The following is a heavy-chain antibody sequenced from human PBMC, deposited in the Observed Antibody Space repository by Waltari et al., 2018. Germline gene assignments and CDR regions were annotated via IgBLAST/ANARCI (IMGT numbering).Heavy chain of an antibody. CDR2: INHSGST. CDR1: GGSFSGYY. J-gene: IGHJ5*02. V-gene: IGHV4-34*01. Sequence: QVQLQQWGAGLLKPSETLSLTCAVYGGSFSGYYWSWIRQPPGKGLEWIGEINHSGSTNYHPSLKRRVTISVDTSKTQFSLKLISVTAADTAVYYCARRGIVVPAASNWFDPWGQGTLVTVSP. CDR3: ARRGIVVPAASNWFDP. D-gene: IGHD2-2*01.